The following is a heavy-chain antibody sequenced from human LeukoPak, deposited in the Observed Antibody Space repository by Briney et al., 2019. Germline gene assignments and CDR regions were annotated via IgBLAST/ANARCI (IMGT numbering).Heavy chain of an antibody. D-gene: IGHD3-22*01. CDR2: INSDGSDT. CDR1: GFTFRSYW. Sequence: PGGSLTLSCAASGFTFRSYWKHWVRHARGKGRVWVSRINSDGSDTNYADSVKGRFTISRDNARNTVYLQMNSLGVEDTAVYYCARGWVPSDITLKWGQGTMVTVSS. J-gene: IGHJ3*01. CDR3: ARGWVPSDITLK. V-gene: IGHV3-74*01.